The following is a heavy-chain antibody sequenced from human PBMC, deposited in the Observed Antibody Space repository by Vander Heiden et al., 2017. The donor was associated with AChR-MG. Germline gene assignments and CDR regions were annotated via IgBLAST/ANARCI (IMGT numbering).Heavy chain of an antibody. J-gene: IGHJ3*02. V-gene: IGHV4-39*02. CDR1: HDSISSSRDY. Sequence: QLQLQESGPGLVKPSETLSLTCPVSHDSISSSRDYWGWVRQPPGKGLEWIGGIFYSGSTYYNPSLKSRVTIFVDTSKNHFSLNLSSVTATDTAVYYCARHGRSGTYYAAFDIWGQGTMVTVSS. CDR2: IFYSGST. CDR3: ARHGRSGTYYAAFDI. D-gene: IGHD1-26*01.